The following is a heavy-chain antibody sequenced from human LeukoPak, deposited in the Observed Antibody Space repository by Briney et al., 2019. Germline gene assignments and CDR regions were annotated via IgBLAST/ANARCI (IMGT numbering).Heavy chain of an antibody. D-gene: IGHD1-26*01. Sequence: ASVKVSCKASGYTFTSYDINWVRQATGQGLEWMRWMNPNSGNTGYAQKFQGRVTMTRNTSISTAYMELSSLRSEDTTVYYCARGDWELPYYFDYWGQGTLVTVSS. J-gene: IGHJ4*02. CDR1: GYTFTSYD. V-gene: IGHV1-8*01. CDR3: ARGDWELPYYFDY. CDR2: MNPNSGNT.